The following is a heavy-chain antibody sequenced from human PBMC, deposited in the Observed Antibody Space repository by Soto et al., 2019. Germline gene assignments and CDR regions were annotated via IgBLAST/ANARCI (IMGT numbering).Heavy chain of an antibody. V-gene: IGHV3-11*03. D-gene: IGHD2-15*01. J-gene: IGHJ4*02. CDR1: GFTFTDYY. CDR2: ISVSGTDT. Sequence: GGSLRLSCVASGFTFTDYYMNWIRQTPGKGLEWLSYISVSGTDTNYADSVRGRFTIYRDNAKRSIYLQMNSLRVEDTAVYYCAFPSRLPNYWGQGTLVTVSS. CDR3: AFPSRLPNY.